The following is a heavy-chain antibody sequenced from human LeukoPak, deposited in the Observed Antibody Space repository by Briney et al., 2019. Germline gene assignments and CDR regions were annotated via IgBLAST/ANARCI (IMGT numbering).Heavy chain of an antibody. V-gene: IGHV4-34*01. CDR3: ARSRVRWIRHYYYYYMDV. CDR1: GGSFSGYY. D-gene: IGHD5-18*01. J-gene: IGHJ6*03. Sequence: PSETLSLTCAVYGGSFSGYYWSWIRQPPGKGLEWIGEINHSGSTNYNPSLKSRVTISVDTSKNQFSLKLSSVTAADTAVYYCARSRVRWIRHYYYYYMDVWGKGTTVTVSS. CDR2: INHSGST.